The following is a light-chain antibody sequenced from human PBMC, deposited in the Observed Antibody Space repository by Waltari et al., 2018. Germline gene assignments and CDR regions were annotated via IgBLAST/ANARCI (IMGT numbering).Light chain of an antibody. Sequence: EILLTQSPGTLSLSPGDRATLSCTASQSVGRSLAWYQQIPGQAPRLLIYGASSRATGIPARFSGSGSGTDFSLTISSLEPEDFAVYFCQHYVRLPATFGQGTKVEI. CDR2: GAS. CDR3: QHYVRLPAT. J-gene: IGKJ1*01. CDR1: QSVGRS. V-gene: IGKV3-20*01.